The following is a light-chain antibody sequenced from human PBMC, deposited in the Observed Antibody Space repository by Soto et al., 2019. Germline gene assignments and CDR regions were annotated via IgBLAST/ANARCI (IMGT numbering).Light chain of an antibody. V-gene: IGKV3-15*01. CDR3: EQYNNWPLALT. CDR1: QSVSSN. Sequence: EIVMTQSPATLSVSPGERATLSCRASQSVSSNLAWYQQKPGQAPRLLIYGASTRATGIPARFSGSGSGTEFTLRISSLQSEDVAVYYCEQYNNWPLALTFGGGTKVEIK. J-gene: IGKJ4*01. CDR2: GAS.